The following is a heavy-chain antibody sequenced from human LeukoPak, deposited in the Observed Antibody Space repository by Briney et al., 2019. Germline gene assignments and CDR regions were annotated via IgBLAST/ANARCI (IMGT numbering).Heavy chain of an antibody. Sequence: GGSLRLSCAASGFTFSSYNMNWVRPAPGKGLEWVSSITSSSTYIYYADSVRGRFTISRDNAKNSLYLQMNSLRAEDTAVYFCARDPYSGNYGAYYYYYMDVWGKGTTVTISS. J-gene: IGHJ6*03. D-gene: IGHD1-26*01. CDR3: ARDPYSGNYGAYYYYYMDV. CDR2: ITSSSTYI. V-gene: IGHV3-21*01. CDR1: GFTFSSYN.